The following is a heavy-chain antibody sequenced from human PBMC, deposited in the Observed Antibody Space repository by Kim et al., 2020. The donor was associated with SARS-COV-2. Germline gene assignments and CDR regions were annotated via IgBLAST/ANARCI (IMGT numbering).Heavy chain of an antibody. J-gene: IGHJ4*02. V-gene: IGHV1-3*01. CDR3: ARDAQAYDILTGYAIRTEYYFDY. D-gene: IGHD3-9*01. CDR1: GYTFTSYA. CDR2: INAGNGNT. Sequence: ASVKVSCKASGYTFTSYAMHWVRQAPGQRLEWMGWINAGNGNTKYSQKFQGRVTITRDTSASTAYMELSSLRSEDTAVYYCARDAQAYDILTGYAIRTEYYFDYWGQGTLVTVSS.